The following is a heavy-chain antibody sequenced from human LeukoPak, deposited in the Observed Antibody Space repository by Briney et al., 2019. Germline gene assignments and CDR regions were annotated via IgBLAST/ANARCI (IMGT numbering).Heavy chain of an antibody. CDR1: GFTFSDYT. CDR3: ARDYFYCGGDCFVDY. Sequence: PGGSLRLSCAASGFTFSDYTMNWVRQAPGKGLEWVSSISGGSGSIHYVDSVKGRFTISRDNAKNSLYLQMNSLRAEDTAVYYCARDYFYCGGDCFVDYWGQGTLVTVSS. CDR2: ISGGSGSI. D-gene: IGHD2-21*02. V-gene: IGHV3-21*01. J-gene: IGHJ4*02.